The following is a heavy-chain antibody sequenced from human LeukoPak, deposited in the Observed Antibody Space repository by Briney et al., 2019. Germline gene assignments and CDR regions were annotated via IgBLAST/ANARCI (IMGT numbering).Heavy chain of an antibody. D-gene: IGHD1-26*01. J-gene: IGHJ4*02. CDR3: ARDDKWGLDY. CDR1: GFHFSDYS. CDR2: FDDRNGAAST. Sequence: PGGSLRLSCEVSGFHFSDYSMNWVRQAPGKGLEWISYFDDRNGAASTSYADSVKGRFIISRDAAKNSLFLQMNSLTAEDTAVYYCARDDKWGLDYWGQGTLVTVSS. V-gene: IGHV3-48*04.